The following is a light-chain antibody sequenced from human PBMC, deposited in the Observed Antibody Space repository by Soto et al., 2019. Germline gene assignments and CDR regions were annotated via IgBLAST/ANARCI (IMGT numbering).Light chain of an antibody. Sequence: DIQMTQSPSSLSASVGDRVTITCQASQGINNYLNWYQQKPGKAPKLLIYDSSNLETGVPSRFSGSGSETDFTFTLSSLQHDDVATYYCQHYDHLPLSFGGGTKLEI. CDR3: QHYDHLPLS. CDR1: QGINNY. J-gene: IGKJ4*01. CDR2: DSS. V-gene: IGKV1-33*01.